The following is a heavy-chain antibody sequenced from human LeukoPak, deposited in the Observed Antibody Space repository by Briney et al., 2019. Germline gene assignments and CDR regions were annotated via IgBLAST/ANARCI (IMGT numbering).Heavy chain of an antibody. J-gene: IGHJ4*02. D-gene: IGHD3-10*01. CDR1: GYTFTSYG. CDR3: AREGYYGSGSYSAFDY. Sequence: GASVKVSCKASGYTFTSYGISWVRQAPGQGLEWMGWISAYNGNTNYAQKLQGRVIMTTDTSTSTAYMELRSLRSDDTAVYYCAREGYYGSGSYSAFDYWGQGTLVTVSS. V-gene: IGHV1-18*01. CDR2: ISAYNGNT.